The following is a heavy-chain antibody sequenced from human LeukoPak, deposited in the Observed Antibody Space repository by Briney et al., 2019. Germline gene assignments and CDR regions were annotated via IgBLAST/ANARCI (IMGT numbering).Heavy chain of an antibody. CDR3: AREGSYGSLDY. D-gene: IGHD5-18*01. CDR1: GGTFSSYA. Sequence: ASVKVSCKASGGTFSSYAISWVRQAPGQGLEWMGRINPNSGGTNYAQKFQGRVTMTRDTSISTAYMELSRLRSDDTAVYYCAREGSYGSLDYWGQGTLVTVSS. CDR2: INPNSGGT. V-gene: IGHV1-2*06. J-gene: IGHJ4*02.